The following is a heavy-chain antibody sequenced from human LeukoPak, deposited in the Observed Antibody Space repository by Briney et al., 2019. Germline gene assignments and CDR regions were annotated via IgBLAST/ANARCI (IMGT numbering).Heavy chain of an antibody. J-gene: IGHJ4*02. Sequence: ASVKVSCKASGYTFTSYDINWVRQATGQGLEWMGWMNPNSGNTGYAQKFQGRVTITRNTSISTAYMELSSLRSEDTAVYYCARAPRYYDFWSGYCDYWGQGTLVTVSS. V-gene: IGHV1-8*03. CDR1: GYTFTSYD. CDR3: ARAPRYYDFWSGYCDY. CDR2: MNPNSGNT. D-gene: IGHD3-3*01.